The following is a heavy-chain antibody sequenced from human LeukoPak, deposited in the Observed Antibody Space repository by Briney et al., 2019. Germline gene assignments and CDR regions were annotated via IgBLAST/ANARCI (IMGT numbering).Heavy chain of an antibody. Sequence: SETLSLTCAVYGGSFSGYYWSWIRQPPGKGLEWIGEINHSGSTNYNPSLKSRVTISVDTSKNQFSLKLSSVTAADTAVYYRARGPQGDSNDYWGQGTLVTVSS. D-gene: IGHD3-22*01. J-gene: IGHJ4*02. CDR1: GGSFSGYY. CDR2: INHSGST. V-gene: IGHV4-34*01. CDR3: ARGPQGDSNDY.